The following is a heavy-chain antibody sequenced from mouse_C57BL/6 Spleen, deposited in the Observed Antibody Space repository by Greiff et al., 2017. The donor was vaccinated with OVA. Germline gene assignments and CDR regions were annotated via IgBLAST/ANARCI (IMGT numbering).Heavy chain of an antibody. CDR1: GFTFSNYW. CDR3: ADDRGFDY. Sequence: EVKLEESGGGLVQPGGSMKLSCVASGFTFSNYWMNWVSQSPGKGLEWVAQIRLKSGNYATHYAVTVKGRFTISRDDSKSSVYLQMNNLRAEDTGIYYCADDRGFDYWGQGTTLTVSS. V-gene: IGHV6-3*01. D-gene: IGHD2-12*01. CDR2: IRLKSGNYAT. J-gene: IGHJ2*01.